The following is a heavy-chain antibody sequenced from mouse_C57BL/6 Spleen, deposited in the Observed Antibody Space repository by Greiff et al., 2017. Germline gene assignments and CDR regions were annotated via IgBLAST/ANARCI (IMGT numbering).Heavy chain of an antibody. D-gene: IGHD2-4*01. CDR3: ARSDYDEGYFDV. CDR1: GYAFSSSW. CDR2: CYPGVGDT. Sequence: VQLQQSGPELVKPGAPVKISCKAFGYAFSSSWMNWVKQTPGKGLEWIGRCYPGVGDTNYYGMFKGKDTLTADKSPSTAYMQLSNLTSEDSAVYFCARSDYDEGYFDVWGTGTTVTVSS. J-gene: IGHJ1*03. V-gene: IGHV1-82*01.